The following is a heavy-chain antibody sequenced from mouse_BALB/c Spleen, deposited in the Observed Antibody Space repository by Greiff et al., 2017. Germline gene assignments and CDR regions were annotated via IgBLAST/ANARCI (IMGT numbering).Heavy chain of an antibody. CDR3: ARGTGYDSYAMDY. V-gene: IGHV2-9*02. Sequence: VKLQESGPGLVAPSQSLSITCTVSGFSLTSYGVHWVRQPPGKGLEWLGVIWAGGSTNYNSALMSRLSISKDNSKSQVFLKMNSLQTDDTAMYYCARGTGYDSYAMDYWGQGTSVTVSS. J-gene: IGHJ4*01. CDR1: GFSLTSYG. CDR2: IWAGGST. D-gene: IGHD2-2*01.